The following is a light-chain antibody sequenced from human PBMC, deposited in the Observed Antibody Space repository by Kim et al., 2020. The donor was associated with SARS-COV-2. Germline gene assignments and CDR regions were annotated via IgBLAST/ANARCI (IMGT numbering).Light chain of an antibody. CDR1: QSVSIN. V-gene: IGKV3-15*01. Sequence: VSSGESVTLSCRASQSVSINLAWYQRNPGQAPRLLIYDVSTRATGIPAKFSGSGSGTEFTLTISSLQSEDFAVYYCQQYDEWPLTFGGGTKVDIK. CDR2: DVS. CDR3: QQYDEWPLT. J-gene: IGKJ4*01.